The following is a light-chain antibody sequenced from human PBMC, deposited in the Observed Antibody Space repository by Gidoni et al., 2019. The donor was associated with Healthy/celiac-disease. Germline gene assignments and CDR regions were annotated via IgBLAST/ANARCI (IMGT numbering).Light chain of an antibody. J-gene: IGKJ1*01. CDR2: GAS. Sequence: ETLLTQSPGTLSLSPGERVTLYCRASQSVSTSYLAWYQQKPGQAPRLLIDGASSRTPGIPSRFSGSVSGTDFTLTISRLEPEDLAVYYYQQYGSSPTFGQGTKVEIK. CDR3: QQYGSSPT. V-gene: IGKV3-20*01. CDR1: QSVSTSY.